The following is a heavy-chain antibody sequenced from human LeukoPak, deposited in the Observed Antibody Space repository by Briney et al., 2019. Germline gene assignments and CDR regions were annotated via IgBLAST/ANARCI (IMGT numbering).Heavy chain of an antibody. CDR1: GYTFTNYG. J-gene: IGHJ4*02. CDR2: INTNTGNP. Sequence: GASVKVSCKASGYTFTNYGINWVRQAPGQGLEWMGWINTNTGNPTYAQGFIGRFVFSLDTSVSTTYLQISSLKAEDTAVYFCARAFQSLGGLSLPDYWGQGTLVTVSS. CDR3: ARAFQSLGGLSLPDY. D-gene: IGHD3-16*02. V-gene: IGHV7-4-1*02.